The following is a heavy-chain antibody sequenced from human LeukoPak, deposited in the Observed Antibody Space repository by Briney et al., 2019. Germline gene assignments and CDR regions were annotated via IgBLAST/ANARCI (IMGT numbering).Heavy chain of an antibody. CDR3: VKDRPNYYGSEGHYYRQNGDS. Sequence: GGSLRLSCGASGFTFSTYAMSWVRQPPGKGLEWVASISGRDELTYYTDSVRGRFTISRDNSRSTLYLQMNFLRTDDTAVYYCVKDRPNYYGSEGHYYRQNGDSWGQGTLVTVSS. V-gene: IGHV3-23*01. J-gene: IGHJ5*01. CDR1: GFTFSTYA. CDR2: ISGRDELT. D-gene: IGHD3-22*01.